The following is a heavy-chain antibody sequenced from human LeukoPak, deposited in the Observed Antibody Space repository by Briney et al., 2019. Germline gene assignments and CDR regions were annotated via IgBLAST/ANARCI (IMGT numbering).Heavy chain of an antibody. D-gene: IGHD4-11*01. V-gene: IGHV4-38-2*02. CDR3: ARVVMTTVTTYYFDY. CDR2: IYHSGST. CDR1: GYSISSGYY. J-gene: IGHJ4*02. Sequence: SETLSLTCTVTGYSISSGYYWGWIRQPPGKGLEWIGRIYHSGSTYYNPSLKSRVTISVDTSKNQFSLKLSSVTAADTAVYYCARVVMTTVTTYYFDYWGQGTLVTVSS.